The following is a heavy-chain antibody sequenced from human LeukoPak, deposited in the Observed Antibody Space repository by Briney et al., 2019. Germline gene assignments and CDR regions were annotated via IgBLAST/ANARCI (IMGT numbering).Heavy chain of an antibody. Sequence: GGSLRLSCAASGFTFSSYWMSWVRQAPGKGLEWVANIKQDGSEKYYVDFVKGRFIISRDNANNSLYLQMNSLRAEDTAVYYCARDARYFDWLLSRYFDYWGQGTLVTVSS. J-gene: IGHJ4*02. CDR2: IKQDGSEK. CDR1: GFTFSSYW. D-gene: IGHD3-9*01. CDR3: ARDARYFDWLLSRYFDY. V-gene: IGHV3-7*01.